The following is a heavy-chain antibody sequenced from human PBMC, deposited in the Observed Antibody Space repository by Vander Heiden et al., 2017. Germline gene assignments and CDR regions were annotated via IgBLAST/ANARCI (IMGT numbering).Heavy chain of an antibody. Sequence: SGAEVKKPGASVKVSCKASGYTFTGYYIHWVRQAPGQGLEWMGWINPNSGGTNYAQKFQGRVTMTRDTFISTAYMEVTSLRSDDTAVYYCARDLWLEYANTKGYVYYWGQGTLVSVSS. CDR3: ARDLWLEYANTKGYVYY. V-gene: IGHV1-2*02. J-gene: IGHJ4*02. CDR1: GYTFTGYY. D-gene: IGHD3-10*01. CDR2: INPNSGGT.